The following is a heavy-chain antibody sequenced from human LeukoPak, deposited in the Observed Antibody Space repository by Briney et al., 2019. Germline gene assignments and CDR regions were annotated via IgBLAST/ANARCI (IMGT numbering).Heavy chain of an antibody. CDR2: IYYSGST. CDR3: ARQSRATLFDY. V-gene: IGHV4-59*04. Sequence: PSETLSLTCTVSGGSISSYYWSWIRQPPGKGLEWIGYIYYSGSTYYNPSLKSRVTISVDTSKNQFSLKLSSVTAADTAVYYCARQSRATLFDYWGQGTLVTVSS. J-gene: IGHJ4*02. CDR1: GGSISSYY. D-gene: IGHD5-12*01.